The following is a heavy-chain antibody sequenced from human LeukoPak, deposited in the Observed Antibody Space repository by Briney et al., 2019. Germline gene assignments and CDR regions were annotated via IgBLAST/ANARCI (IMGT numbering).Heavy chain of an antibody. CDR2: INPNSGGT. CDR1: GYTFTGYY. CDR3: ARLSLDCSSTSCYAFDY. J-gene: IGHJ4*02. Sequence: ASVKVSCKASGYTFTGYYMHWVRQAPGQGLEWMGWINPNSGGTNYAQKFQGRVTMTRDTSISTAYMELSGLRSDDTAVYYCARLSLDCSSTSCYAFDYWGQGTLVTVSS. V-gene: IGHV1-2*02. D-gene: IGHD2-2*01.